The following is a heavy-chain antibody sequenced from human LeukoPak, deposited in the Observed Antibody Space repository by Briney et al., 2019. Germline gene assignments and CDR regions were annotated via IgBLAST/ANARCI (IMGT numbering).Heavy chain of an antibody. J-gene: IGHJ4*02. CDR3: ARPLGEYQLLYPDY. V-gene: IGHV3-11*01. Sequence: GGSLRLSCAASGFTFSDYYMHWIRQAPGKGLEWGSSITSSGNTIYYADSVKGRFTISRDNAKSSLYLQMNSLRAEDTAVYYCARPLGEYQLLYPDYWGQGTLVTVSS. CDR1: GFTFSDYY. CDR2: ITSSGNTI. D-gene: IGHD2-2*02.